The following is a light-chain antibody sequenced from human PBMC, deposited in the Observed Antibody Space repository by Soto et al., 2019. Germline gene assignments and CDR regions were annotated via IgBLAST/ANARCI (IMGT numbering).Light chain of an antibody. J-gene: IGKJ5*01. Sequence: DVVVTQSPLSLPVTLGQAASISCRSSQSLVHSDGNTYLSWFHQRTGQSPRRLIYKVSNRDSGVPDRFSGSGSGTDFTLKISRVGAEDVGVYYCMQGSHWPPITFGQGTRLEIK. V-gene: IGKV2-30*02. CDR1: QSLVHSDGNTY. CDR2: KVS. CDR3: MQGSHWPPIT.